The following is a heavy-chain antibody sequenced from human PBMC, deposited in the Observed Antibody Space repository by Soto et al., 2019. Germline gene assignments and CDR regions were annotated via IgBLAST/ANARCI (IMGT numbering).Heavy chain of an antibody. CDR1: GYTFTDNY. CDR3: AREFAVKTLQRSGSLNYDL. Sequence: ASVKVSCKASGYTFTDNYIHWVRQAPGQGLEWMGWINPISGGPKYAYEFQGRVTMTRDTSSSTAYMELTRLRYDDTAVYYCAREFAVKTLQRSGSLNYDLWGQGSLVTVSS. J-gene: IGHJ5*02. V-gene: IGHV1-2*07. CDR2: INPISGGP. D-gene: IGHD1-26*01.